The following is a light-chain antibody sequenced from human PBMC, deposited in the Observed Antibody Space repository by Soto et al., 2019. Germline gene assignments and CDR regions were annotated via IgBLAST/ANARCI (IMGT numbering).Light chain of an antibody. CDR2: GAS. J-gene: IGKJ1*01. V-gene: IGKV3-15*01. Sequence: EVVMTHSPATLSVSPCEGAALSFSASQSVRSNLAWYQQEPGRAPRLLIYGASTRATGIPARFSGSGSGTDFTLTISNLEPEDFAVYYCQQHSHWPPWTFGQGTKVDIK. CDR1: QSVRSN. CDR3: QQHSHWPPWT.